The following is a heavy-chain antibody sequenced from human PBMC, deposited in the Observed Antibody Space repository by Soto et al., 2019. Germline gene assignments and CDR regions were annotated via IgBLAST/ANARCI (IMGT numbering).Heavy chain of an antibody. CDR3: ARCYGDAFDI. V-gene: IGHV4-59*08. CDR1: GGSISSYY. Sequence: QVQLQESGPGLVKPSETLSLTCTVSGGSISSYYWSWIRQPPGKGLEWIGYIYYSGSTNYNPSLNSRVTISVDTSKNQFSLKLSSVTAADTAVYYCARCYGDAFDIWGQGTMVTVSS. D-gene: IGHD2-15*01. J-gene: IGHJ3*02. CDR2: IYYSGST.